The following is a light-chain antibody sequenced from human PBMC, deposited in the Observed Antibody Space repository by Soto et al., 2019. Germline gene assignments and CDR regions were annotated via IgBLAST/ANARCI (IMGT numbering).Light chain of an antibody. Sequence: DIQMTQSPSSLSASVGDRVTITCRASQIINTWLAWYQQKPGKATKLVIYRASNLVNGVPSRFSGSGSGKEFTLTISSLQPDDFSIYYCQQYETYSGTFGPGTKVDL. CDR3: QQYETYSGT. CDR2: RAS. V-gene: IGKV1-5*03. J-gene: IGKJ3*01. CDR1: QIINTW.